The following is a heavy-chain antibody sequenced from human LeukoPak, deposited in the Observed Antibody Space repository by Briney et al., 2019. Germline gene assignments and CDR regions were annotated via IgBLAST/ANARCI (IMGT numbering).Heavy chain of an antibody. D-gene: IGHD1-26*01. CDR3: AKGRGTRVYNWFDT. J-gene: IGHJ5*02. Sequence: GRSLRLSCAASGFTFSSYGMHWVHQAPGKGLEWVAVIWYDGSNKYYADSVRGRFTISRDNSKNTLYLQMNSLRAEDTAVYFCAKGRGTRVYNWFDTWGQGILVTVSS. CDR2: IWYDGSNK. CDR1: GFTFSSYG. V-gene: IGHV3-33*06.